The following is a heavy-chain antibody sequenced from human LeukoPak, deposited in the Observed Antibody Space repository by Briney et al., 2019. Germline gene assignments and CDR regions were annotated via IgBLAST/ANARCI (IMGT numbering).Heavy chain of an antibody. J-gene: IGHJ4*02. CDR1: GFTFINYG. CDR3: GRDSRWAQPDY. Sequence: GGTLRLSCAASGFTFINYGMNWVRQAPGKGLEWVSGITGSGGSTYYADSVKGRFTISRDSSKNTVYLQINSLTAEDTAVYFCGRDSRWAQPDYWGQGTLVTVSS. CDR2: ITGSGGST. V-gene: IGHV3-23*01. D-gene: IGHD5-24*01.